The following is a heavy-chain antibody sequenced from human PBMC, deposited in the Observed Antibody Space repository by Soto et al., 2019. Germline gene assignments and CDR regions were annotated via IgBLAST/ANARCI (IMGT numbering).Heavy chain of an antibody. Sequence: VQLVQSGAEVKKPGSSVKVSCKASGGTFSSYAISWVRQAPGQGLEWMGGIIPIFGTANYAQKFQGRVTITADKSTSTAYMELSSLRSEDTAVYYCARGFDFWSGYTRHGMDVWGQGTTVTVSS. J-gene: IGHJ6*02. CDR1: GGTFSSYA. V-gene: IGHV1-69*06. CDR3: ARGFDFWSGYTRHGMDV. CDR2: IIPIFGTA. D-gene: IGHD3-3*01.